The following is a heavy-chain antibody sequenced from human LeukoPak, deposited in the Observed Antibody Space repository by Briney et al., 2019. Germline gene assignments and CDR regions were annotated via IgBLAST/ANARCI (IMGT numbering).Heavy chain of an antibody. V-gene: IGHV4-39*01. D-gene: IGHD3-9*01. Sequence: SETLSLTCTVSGGSISISHYNWAWIRQPPGKGLEWIAAIHYSGSTYYNPSLMSRVTISVDTSKSQFSLKLSSLTATDTAVYYCARLPTGYPNWFDTWGQGTLVTVSS. J-gene: IGHJ5*02. CDR3: ARLPTGYPNWFDT. CDR1: GGSISISHYN. CDR2: IHYSGST.